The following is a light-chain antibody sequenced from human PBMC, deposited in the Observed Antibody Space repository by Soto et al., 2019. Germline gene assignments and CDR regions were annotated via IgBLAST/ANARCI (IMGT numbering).Light chain of an antibody. CDR1: QSVSSN. CDR3: QQYNVWPLT. CDR2: VAS. J-gene: IGKJ4*01. Sequence: EIVMTPSPATLSVSPGERATISCRASQSVSSNLACYQQKPGQTPKLLIYVASTRATGIPARLSGSGSGTEFTLTISSLQSEDFAVYYCQQYNVWPLTFGGGTKVEF. V-gene: IGKV3-15*01.